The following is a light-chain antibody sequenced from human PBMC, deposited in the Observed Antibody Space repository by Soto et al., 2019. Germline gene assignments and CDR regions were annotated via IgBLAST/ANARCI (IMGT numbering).Light chain of an antibody. V-gene: IGKV1-9*01. CDR3: QQYNSYPRT. Sequence: IQLTQSPSSLSASVGDRVTITCRASQGISSYLAWYQQKPGKAPKLLIYDASTLQSGVPSRFSGSGSGTEFTLTISSLQPDDFATYYCQQYNSYPRTFGQGTKVDIK. J-gene: IGKJ1*01. CDR2: DAS. CDR1: QGISSY.